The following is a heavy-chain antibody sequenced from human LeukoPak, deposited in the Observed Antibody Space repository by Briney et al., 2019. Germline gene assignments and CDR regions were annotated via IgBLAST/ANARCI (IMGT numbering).Heavy chain of an antibody. CDR1: GASISSYY. Sequence: PSETLSLTCTVSGASISSYYWSWIRQPPGKGLEWIGSLFYSGNTNYNPSLKSRVTISLDTSKNQVSLKLSSVTAADTAVYYCARGSSPFDYWGQGTLVTVSS. CDR3: ARGSSPFDY. V-gene: IGHV4-59*08. J-gene: IGHJ4*02. CDR2: LFYSGNT.